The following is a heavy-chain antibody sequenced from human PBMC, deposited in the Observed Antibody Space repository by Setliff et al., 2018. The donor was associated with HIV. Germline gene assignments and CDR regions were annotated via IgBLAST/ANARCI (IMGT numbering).Heavy chain of an antibody. V-gene: IGHV4-39*01. CDR1: GGSINSRTHY. CDR3: VRQSGSFWYFDP. D-gene: IGHD1-26*01. CDR2: IFYSGIN. Sequence: SETLSLTCNVSGGSINSRTHYWGWMRQPPGKGLEWIGSIFYSGINYYNPSLEGRITLSIDLSKNQFSLKLTSVTAADSALYFCVRQSGSFWYFDPWGQGTQVTVSS. J-gene: IGHJ5*02.